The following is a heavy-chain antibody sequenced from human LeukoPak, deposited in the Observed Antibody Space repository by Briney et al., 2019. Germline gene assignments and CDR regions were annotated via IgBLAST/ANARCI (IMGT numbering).Heavy chain of an antibody. Sequence: ASETLSLTCVVSGYSIINDYYWGWIRQPPGKGLEWIGNIYHSGGSYYNPSLKSRVTILVDTSKNQFSLKLSSVTAADTAVYYCAKAGTTGIHHWFDPWGQGNLVTVSS. CDR3: AKAGTTGIHHWFDP. D-gene: IGHD1-1*01. CDR2: IYHSGGS. J-gene: IGHJ5*02. CDR1: GYSIINDYY. V-gene: IGHV4-38-2*01.